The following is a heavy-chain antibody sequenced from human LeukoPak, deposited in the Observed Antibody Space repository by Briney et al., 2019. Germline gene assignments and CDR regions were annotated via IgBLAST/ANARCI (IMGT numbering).Heavy chain of an antibody. V-gene: IGHV3-21*01. CDR1: GFTFSSYS. J-gene: IGHJ3*02. D-gene: IGHD4-11*01. CDR3: ARGYSNYGYVFNI. Sequence: GGSLRLSCAASGFTFSSYSMNWVRQAPGKGLEWVSSISSSSSYIYYADSVKGRFTSSRDNARNSLYLQMNSLRAEDTAVYYCARGYSNYGYVFNIWGQGTMVTVSS. CDR2: ISSSSSYI.